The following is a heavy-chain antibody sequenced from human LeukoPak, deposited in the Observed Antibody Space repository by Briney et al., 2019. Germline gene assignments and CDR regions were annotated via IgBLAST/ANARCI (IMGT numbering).Heavy chain of an antibody. D-gene: IGHD1-26*01. V-gene: IGHV3-30*02. CDR1: GFTFSSYG. Sequence: PGGSLRLSCVASGFTFSSYGMHWVRQAPGKGLEWVAFIRYDGSNTYYTDSVKGRFTISRDNSKNTLFLQMYSLRAEDTAVYYCAKDRGGTYSWYYYYMDVWGNGTTVTVSS. J-gene: IGHJ6*03. CDR2: IRYDGSNT. CDR3: AKDRGGTYSWYYYYMDV.